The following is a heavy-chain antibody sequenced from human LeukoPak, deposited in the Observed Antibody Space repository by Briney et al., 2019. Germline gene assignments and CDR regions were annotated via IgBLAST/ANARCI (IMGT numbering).Heavy chain of an antibody. J-gene: IGHJ4*02. CDR3: ARYSSSSGDY. V-gene: IGHV3-53*01. Sequence: PGGSLRLSCAASGLTVRSNYMSWVRQAPGKGLEWVSVIYSGGSTYYADSVKGRFTISRDNSKNTLYLQMNSLRAEDTALYYCARYSSSSGDYWGQGTLVTVSS. D-gene: IGHD6-6*01. CDR2: IYSGGST. CDR1: GLTVRSNY.